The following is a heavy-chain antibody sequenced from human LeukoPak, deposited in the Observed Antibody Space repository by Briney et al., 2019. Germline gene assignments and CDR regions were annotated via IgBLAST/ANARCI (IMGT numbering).Heavy chain of an antibody. Sequence: PSETLSLTCAVYGGSFSGYYWSWIRQPPGKGLEWIGEINHSGSTNYNPSLKSRVTISVDTSKNQFSLKLSSVTAADTAVYYCARVGGYCSGGSCYSGPFDYWGQGTLVTVSS. D-gene: IGHD2-15*01. V-gene: IGHV4-34*01. J-gene: IGHJ4*02. CDR3: ARVGGYCSGGSCYSGPFDY. CDR1: GGSFSGYY. CDR2: INHSGST.